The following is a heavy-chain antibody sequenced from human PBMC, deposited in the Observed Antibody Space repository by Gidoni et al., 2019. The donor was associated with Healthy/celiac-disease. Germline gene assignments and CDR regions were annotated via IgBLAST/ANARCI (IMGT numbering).Heavy chain of an antibody. J-gene: IGHJ4*02. Sequence: QLQLHESGLGLAKPSETPSITCTVSGGSTSSSSYYWCWIRQPPGKGLEWIGSIYYSGSTYYNPSLQGQVTISVDTSKNQFSLKLSSVTAADTAVYYCAGLTQNSSSWSDFDYWGQETLVTVSS. CDR3: AGLTQNSSSWSDFDY. CDR2: IYYSGST. V-gene: IGHV4-39*05. D-gene: IGHD6-13*01. CDR1: GGSTSSSSYY.